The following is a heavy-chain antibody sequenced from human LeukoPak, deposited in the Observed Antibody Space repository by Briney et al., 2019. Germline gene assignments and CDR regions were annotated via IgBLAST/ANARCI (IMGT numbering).Heavy chain of an antibody. CDR2: IYCSGST. Sequence: PSETLSLTCTVSGGSISGSSCYWGWERHRQGLGLEWSRTIYCSGSTNHNPSIRSRVTISVDTSKNQFSLKLTSVTAADTAVYYCARDVWDYGDYVRFDSWGQGTLVTVSS. CDR1: GGSISGSSCY. J-gene: IGHJ4*02. CDR3: ARDVWDYGDYVRFDS. D-gene: IGHD4-17*01. V-gene: IGHV4-39*07.